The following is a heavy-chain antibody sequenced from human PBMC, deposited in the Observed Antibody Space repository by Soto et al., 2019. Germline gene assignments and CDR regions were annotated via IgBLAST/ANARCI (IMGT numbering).Heavy chain of an antibody. V-gene: IGHV4-4*02. CDR2: IFHSVNT. D-gene: IGHD6-19*01. J-gene: IGHJ3*01. CDR1: GVSVNSDNW. CDR3: VTNGWYSADV. Sequence: QMQLQESGPGVVKPSGTLSLACAVSGVSVNSDNWWSWLRQPPGKGLEWIGEIFHSVNTNYNPSLRSRATISVDRSKNQFSLTLTSVTAADTAVYYCVTNGWYSADVWGQGTMVTVSS.